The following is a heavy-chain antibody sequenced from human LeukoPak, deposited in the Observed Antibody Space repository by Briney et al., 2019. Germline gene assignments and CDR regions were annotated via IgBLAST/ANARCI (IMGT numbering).Heavy chain of an antibody. CDR2: ISSSSSMI. J-gene: IGHJ6*03. CDR1: GFTFSGYS. CDR3: ARDPPIVVVPAAYYYMDV. Sequence: PGGSLRLSCAASGFTFSGYSMHWVRQAPGRGLEWLSYISSSSSMIYYADSVKGRFTISRDNTKNSLYLQMNSLRDEDTAVYYCARDPPIVVVPAAYYYMDVWGKGTTVTVSS. D-gene: IGHD2-2*01. V-gene: IGHV3-48*02.